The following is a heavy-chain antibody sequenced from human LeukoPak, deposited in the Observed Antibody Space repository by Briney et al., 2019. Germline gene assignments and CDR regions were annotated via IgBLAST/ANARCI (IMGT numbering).Heavy chain of an antibody. V-gene: IGHV3-11*01. CDR1: GFTFSYYY. CDR2: ISSSGSTI. Sequence: GGSLRLSCAASGFTFSYYYMSWIRQAPGKGLEWVSYISSSGSTIYYADSVKGRFPISRDNAKNSLYLQMNSLRAEDTAVYYCARDPTGYSSGWYKNWFDPWGQGTLVTVSS. D-gene: IGHD6-19*01. CDR3: ARDPTGYSSGWYKNWFDP. J-gene: IGHJ5*02.